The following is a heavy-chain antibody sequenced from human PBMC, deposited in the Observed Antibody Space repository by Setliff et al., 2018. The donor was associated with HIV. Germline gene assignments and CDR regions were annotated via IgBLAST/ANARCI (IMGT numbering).Heavy chain of an antibody. CDR2: IYYSGTT. V-gene: IGHV4-39*01. D-gene: IGHD5-12*01. J-gene: IGHJ4*02. CDR3: ARRRGYGYTFDN. Sequence: PSETLSLTCSVSDDSLSSSNYYWGWVRQPPGKGLEWIAMIYYSGTTYYSPSLKSRVTISVDTSMKQLFLRLNYVTAADTAVYYCARRRGYGYTFDNWGQGLLVTLL. CDR1: DDSLSSSNYY.